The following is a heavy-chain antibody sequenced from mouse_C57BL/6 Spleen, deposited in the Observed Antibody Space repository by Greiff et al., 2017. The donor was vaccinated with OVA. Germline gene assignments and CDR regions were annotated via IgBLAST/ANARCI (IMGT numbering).Heavy chain of an antibody. CDR3: ARSRNYDAMDY. Sequence: EVKVEESGGGLVQPGGSLSLSCAASGFTFTDYYMSWVRQPPGKALEWLGFIRNKANGYTTEYSASVKGRFTISRDNSQSILYLQMNALRAEDSATYYCARSRNYDAMDYWGQGTSVTVSS. J-gene: IGHJ4*01. CDR1: GFTFTDYY. V-gene: IGHV7-3*01. CDR2: IRNKANGYTT.